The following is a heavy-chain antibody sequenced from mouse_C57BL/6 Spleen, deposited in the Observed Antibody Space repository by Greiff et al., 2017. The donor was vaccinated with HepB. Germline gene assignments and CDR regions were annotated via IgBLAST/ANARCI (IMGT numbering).Heavy chain of an antibody. CDR1: GYTFTSYW. CDR3: AKGSYYGSSSPYAMDY. CDR2: INPSNGGT. V-gene: IGHV1-53*01. J-gene: IGHJ4*01. D-gene: IGHD1-1*01. Sequence: QVQLQQPGTELVKPGASVKLSCKASGYTFTSYWMHWVKQRPGQGLEWIGNINPSNGGTNYNEKFKSKATLTVDKSSSTAYMKLSSLTSEDSAVYYCAKGSYYGSSSPYAMDYWGQGTSVTVSA.